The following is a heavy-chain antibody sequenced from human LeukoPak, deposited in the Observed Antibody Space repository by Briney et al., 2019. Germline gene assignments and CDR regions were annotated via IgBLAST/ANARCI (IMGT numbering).Heavy chain of an antibody. D-gene: IGHD5-12*01. CDR2: IYYSGST. Sequence: SETLSLTCAVSGGSISSNNWWGWVRQPPGKGLEWIGSIYYSGSTYYNPSLKSRVTISVDTSKNQFSLKLSSVTAADTAVYYCARLGDGYDIYYFDYWGQGTLVTVSS. V-gene: IGHV4-39*01. J-gene: IGHJ4*02. CDR3: ARLGDGYDIYYFDY. CDR1: GGSISSNNW.